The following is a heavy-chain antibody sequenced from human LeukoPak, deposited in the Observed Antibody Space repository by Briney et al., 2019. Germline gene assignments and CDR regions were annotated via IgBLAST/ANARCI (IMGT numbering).Heavy chain of an antibody. V-gene: IGHV3-48*04. D-gene: IGHD6-19*01. CDR1: GFPFSSYS. Sequence: PGGSLRLSCAASGFPFSSYSMNWVRQAPGKGLEWVSYITTSGNIIYYADSVRGRFTISRDNAKNSLYLQMNSLRAEDTAVYYCAKDQYSSGWYYFDYWGQGTLVTVSS. J-gene: IGHJ4*02. CDR3: AKDQYSSGWYYFDY. CDR2: ITTSGNII.